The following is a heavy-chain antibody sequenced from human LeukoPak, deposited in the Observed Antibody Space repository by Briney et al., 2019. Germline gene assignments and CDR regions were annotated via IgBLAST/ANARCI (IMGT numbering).Heavy chain of an antibody. CDR3: ARDVRRLTGTTLWWFDP. CDR1: GSSISSGGYY. V-gene: IGHV4-30-2*01. J-gene: IGHJ5*02. D-gene: IGHD1-7*01. CDR2: IYYSGST. Sequence: PSETLSLTCTVSGSSISSGGYYWSWIRQPPGKGLEWIGYIYYSGSTYYNPSLKSRVTISVDRSKNQFSLKLSSVTAADTAVYYCARDVRRLTGTTLWWFDPWGQGTLVTVSS.